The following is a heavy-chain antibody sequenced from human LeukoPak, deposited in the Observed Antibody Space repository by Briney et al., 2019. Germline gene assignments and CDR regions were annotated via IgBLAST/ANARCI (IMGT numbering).Heavy chain of an antibody. CDR1: GFTFSSYG. Sequence: GGSLRLSCAASGFTFSSYGMHWVRQAPGKGLERVTFIWHDGSKKYYADSMKGRFTISRDNSKYTLYLQMNSLRAEDTAVYYCAKDGVGPNDYHAFDNWGQGTMVTVSS. CDR2: IWHDGSKK. V-gene: IGHV3-30*02. D-gene: IGHD4/OR15-4a*01. CDR3: AKDGVGPNDYHAFDN. J-gene: IGHJ3*02.